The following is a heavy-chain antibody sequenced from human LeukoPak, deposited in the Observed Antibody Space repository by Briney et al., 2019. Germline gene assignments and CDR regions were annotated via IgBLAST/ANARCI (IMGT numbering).Heavy chain of an antibody. D-gene: IGHD6-13*01. Sequence: ASVKVPCKASGYTFTSYAMHWVRQAPGQRLEWMGWINAGNGNTKYSQEFQGRVTITRDTSASTAYMELSSLRSEDMAVYYCARGVAAKLWYFDLWGRGTLVTVSS. J-gene: IGHJ2*01. V-gene: IGHV1-3*03. CDR2: INAGNGNT. CDR1: GYTFTSYA. CDR3: ARGVAAKLWYFDL.